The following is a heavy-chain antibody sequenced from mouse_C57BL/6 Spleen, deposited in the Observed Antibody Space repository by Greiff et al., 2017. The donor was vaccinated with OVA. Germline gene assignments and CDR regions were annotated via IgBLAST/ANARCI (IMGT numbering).Heavy chain of an antibody. CDR3: ARRYGSSYWYFDV. V-gene: IGHV1-50*01. CDR1: GYTFTSYW. D-gene: IGHD1-1*01. CDR2: IDPSDSYT. J-gene: IGHJ1*03. Sequence: QVQLQQSGAELVKPGASVKLSCKASGYTFTSYWMQWVKQRPGQGLELIGEIDPSDSYTNYNQKFKGKATLTVDTSSSTAYMQLSSLTSEDSAVYYCARRYGSSYWYFDVWGTGTTVTVSS.